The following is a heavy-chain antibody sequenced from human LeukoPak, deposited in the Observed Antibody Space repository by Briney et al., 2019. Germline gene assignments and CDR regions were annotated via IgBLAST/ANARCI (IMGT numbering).Heavy chain of an antibody. CDR2: MNPNSGNT. J-gene: IGHJ3*02. CDR1: GYTFTSYD. CDR3: ASDSGRTTGAFDI. V-gene: IGHV1-8*02. Sequence: GASVKVSCKASGYTFTSYDINWVRQATGQGLEWMGWMNPNSGNTGYAQKFQGRVTMTRNTSISTAYMELSSLRSEDTAVYYCASDSGRTTGAFDIWGQGTMVTVSS. D-gene: IGHD4-17*01.